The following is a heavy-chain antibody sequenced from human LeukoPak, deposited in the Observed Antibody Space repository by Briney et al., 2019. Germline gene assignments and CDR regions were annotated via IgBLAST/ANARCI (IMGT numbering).Heavy chain of an antibody. V-gene: IGHV1-2*02. J-gene: IGHJ6*02. CDR3: VRDHCSESACYEYHYYGLDV. D-gene: IGHD2-2*01. Sequence: ASVKVSCKASGYTFTGYYMHWVRQAPGQGLEWMRWINPNNGGTNYAQKFQGRVTMTRDTSISTAYMELSRLRSDDTAVFYCVRDHCSESACYEYHYYGLDVWGQGTTVTVSS. CDR1: GYTFTGYY. CDR2: INPNNGGT.